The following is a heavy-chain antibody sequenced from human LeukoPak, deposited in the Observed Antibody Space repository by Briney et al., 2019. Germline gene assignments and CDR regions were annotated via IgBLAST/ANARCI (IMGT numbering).Heavy chain of an antibody. Sequence: SETLSLTCTVSGGSISSTDDYWGWIRQPPGKGLEWIGEINHSGSTNYNPSLKSRVTISVDTSKNQFSLKLSSVTAADTAVYYCARSGYSSSWRYYYYYMDVWGKGTTVTISS. CDR3: ARSGYSSSWRYYYYYMDV. V-gene: IGHV4-39*07. D-gene: IGHD6-13*01. J-gene: IGHJ6*03. CDR1: GGSISSTDDY. CDR2: INHSGST.